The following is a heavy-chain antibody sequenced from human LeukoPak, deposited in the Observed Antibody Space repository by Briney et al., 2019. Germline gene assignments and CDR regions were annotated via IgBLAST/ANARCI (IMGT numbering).Heavy chain of an antibody. Sequence: PGGSLRLSCAASGFTFSSYSMTWFRQAPGKGLEWVSSISSSSSYIYYADSVKGRFTISRDNAKNSLYLQMNSLRAEDTAVYYCARAYGSGAFDPWGQGTLVTVSS. V-gene: IGHV3-21*01. CDR2: ISSSSSYI. CDR3: ARAYGSGAFDP. CDR1: GFTFSSYS. D-gene: IGHD3-10*01. J-gene: IGHJ5*02.